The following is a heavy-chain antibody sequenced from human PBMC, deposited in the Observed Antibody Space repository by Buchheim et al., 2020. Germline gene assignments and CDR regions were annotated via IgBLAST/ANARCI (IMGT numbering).Heavy chain of an antibody. J-gene: IGHJ6*02. CDR1: GFTFSSYA. CDR3: ANPHIVAVPAARSDGMDV. Sequence: EVQLLESGGGLVQPGGSLRLSCAASGFTFSSYAMSWVRQAPGKGLEWVSAISGSGGSTYYADSVKGRFTISRDNSKNTLYLQMNSLRAEDTAVYYCANPHIVAVPAARSDGMDVWGQGTT. V-gene: IGHV3-23*01. D-gene: IGHD2-2*01. CDR2: ISGSGGST.